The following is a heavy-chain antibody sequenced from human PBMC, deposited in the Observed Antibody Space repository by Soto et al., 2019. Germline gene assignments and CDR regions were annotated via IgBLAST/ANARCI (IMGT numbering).Heavy chain of an antibody. CDR1: GGSISSYY. Sequence: SETLSLTCTVSGGSISSYYWSWIRQPPGKGLEWIGYIYYSANTTSYNPSLKSRVTISVDTSKNQFSLKLRSVTAADTAVYYCARERAAATTYGWFDPWGQGTLVTVSS. J-gene: IGHJ5*02. CDR2: IYYSANTT. CDR3: ARERAAATTYGWFDP. D-gene: IGHD4-17*01. V-gene: IGHV4-59*01.